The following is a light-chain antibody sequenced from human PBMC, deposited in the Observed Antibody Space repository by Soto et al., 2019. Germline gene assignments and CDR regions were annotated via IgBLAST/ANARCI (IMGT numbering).Light chain of an antibody. Sequence: ESMLTQSPDTLSLSPGERATLSCGASQSVSSNNLAWYQQKPGLAPRLVIYDASSRATGIPDRFSGSGSGTDFTLTISRLEPEDFAVYYCQQYGGSPRTFGQGTKVEIK. CDR2: DAS. J-gene: IGKJ1*01. CDR3: QQYGGSPRT. CDR1: QSVSSNN. V-gene: IGKV3D-20*01.